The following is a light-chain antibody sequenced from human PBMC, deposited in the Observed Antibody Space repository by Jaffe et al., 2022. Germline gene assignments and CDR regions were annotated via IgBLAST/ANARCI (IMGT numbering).Light chain of an antibody. Sequence: QSALTQPPSASGSPGQSVTISCTGTSSDVGGYNYVSWYQQHPGKAPKLIISEVSKRPSGVPDRFSGSKSGNTASLSVSGLRAEDEADYYCCSYTGTYIWLFGGGTKLTVL. CDR3: CSYTGTYIWL. CDR1: SSDVGGYNY. J-gene: IGLJ3*02. V-gene: IGLV2-8*01. CDR2: EVS.